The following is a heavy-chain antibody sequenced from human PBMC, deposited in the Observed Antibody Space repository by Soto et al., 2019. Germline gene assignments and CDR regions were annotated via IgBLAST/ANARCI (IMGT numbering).Heavy chain of an antibody. Sequence: QPGGSLRLSCAASGFTFSSYGMHWVRQAPGKGLEWVAVISYDGSNKYYADSVKGRFTISRDNSKNTLYLQMNSLRAEDTAVYYCAKDFLAVSWYSASEYYYYYGMDVWGQGTTVTVSS. J-gene: IGHJ6*02. D-gene: IGHD2-21*01. CDR2: ISYDGSNK. V-gene: IGHV3-30*18. CDR3: AKDFLAVSWYSASEYYYYYGMDV. CDR1: GFTFSSYG.